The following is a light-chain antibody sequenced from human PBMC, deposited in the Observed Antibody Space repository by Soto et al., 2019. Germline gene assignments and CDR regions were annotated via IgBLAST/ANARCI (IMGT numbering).Light chain of an antibody. CDR2: EVN. J-gene: IGLJ2*01. V-gene: IGLV2-8*01. Sequence: QAVVTQPPSASGSPGQSVTISCTGTSSDVGGYNYVSWYQQHPDKAPKLMIYEVNKRPSGVPDRFSGSKSGNTASLTVSGLQAEDEADYYCSSYAGSNNVVFGGGTKVTVL. CDR1: SSDVGGYNY. CDR3: SSYAGSNNVV.